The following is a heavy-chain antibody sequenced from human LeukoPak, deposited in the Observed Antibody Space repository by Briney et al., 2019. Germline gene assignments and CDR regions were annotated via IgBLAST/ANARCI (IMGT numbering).Heavy chain of an antibody. CDR1: GGSISSSSFY. CDR2: MYYSGST. J-gene: IGHJ4*02. Sequence: SETLSLTCTVSGGSISSSSFYWGWIRQPPGKGLEWIGNMYYSGSTYYNPSLKSRVTISVDTSKNQFSLKLSSVTAADTAVYYCARLYWTGHFQLLFDYWGQGTLVTVSS. D-gene: IGHD2-2*01. CDR3: ARLYWTGHFQLLFDY. V-gene: IGHV4-39*01.